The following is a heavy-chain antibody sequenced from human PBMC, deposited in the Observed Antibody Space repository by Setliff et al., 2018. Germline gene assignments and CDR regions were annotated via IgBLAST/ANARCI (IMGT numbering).Heavy chain of an antibody. D-gene: IGHD6-6*01. V-gene: IGHV7-4-1*02. Sequence: ASVKVSCKASGYTFTVYTMNWVRQAPGQGLEWMGWINTYTGNPTYAQGFTGRFVFSLDTSVSTAYLQISSLKAEDTAVYYCARGEYTSLPSGVYYHMDVWGKGTTVTVSS. J-gene: IGHJ6*03. CDR1: GYTFTVYT. CDR2: INTYTGNP. CDR3: ARGEYTSLPSGVYYHMDV.